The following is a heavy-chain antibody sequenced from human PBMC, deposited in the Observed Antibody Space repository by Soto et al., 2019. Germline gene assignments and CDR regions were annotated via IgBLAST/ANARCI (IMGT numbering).Heavy chain of an antibody. CDR2: IIPILGIA. J-gene: IGHJ3*02. CDR3: ARDSLAITMNI. V-gene: IGHV1-69*08. Sequence: QVQLVQSGAEVKKPGSSVKVSCKASGGTFSSYTISWVRQAPGQGLEWMGRIIPILGIANYAQKFQGRVTITADKSTSTAYMELSSLGSEDTAVYYCARDSLAITMNIWGQGTMVTVSS. D-gene: IGHD3-22*01. CDR1: GGTFSSYT.